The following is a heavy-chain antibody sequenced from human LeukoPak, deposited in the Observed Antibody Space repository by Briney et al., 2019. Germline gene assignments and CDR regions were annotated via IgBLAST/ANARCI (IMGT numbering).Heavy chain of an antibody. V-gene: IGHV1-69*13. J-gene: IGHJ4*02. CDR1: GGTFSSYA. Sequence: SVKVSCKASGGTFSSYAISWVRQAPGQGLEWMGGIIPIFGTANYAQKFQGRVTITADESTSTAYMELSSLRSEDTAVYYCARGKDQLLYYFDSWGQGTLVTVSS. CDR2: IIPIFGTA. D-gene: IGHD2-2*01. CDR3: ARGKDQLLYYFDS.